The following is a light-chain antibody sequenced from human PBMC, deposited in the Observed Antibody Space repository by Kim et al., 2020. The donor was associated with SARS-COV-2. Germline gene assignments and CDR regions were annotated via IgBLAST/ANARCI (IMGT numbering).Light chain of an antibody. CDR2: AAS. V-gene: IGKV1-27*01. CDR1: QGISSS. J-gene: IGKJ4*01. Sequence: DIQMTQSPSSLSASVGDRVTITCRASQGISSSLAWYQQKPGKVPKLLIYAASTLQSGVPSRFSGSGSGTDFTLTISSLQPEDVATYYCQKYNRGPLTFGGGTKVEI. CDR3: QKYNRGPLT.